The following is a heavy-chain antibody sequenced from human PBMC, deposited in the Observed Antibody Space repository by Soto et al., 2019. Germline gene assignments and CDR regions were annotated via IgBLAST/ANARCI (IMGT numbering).Heavy chain of an antibody. CDR3: AKDSVVVVVAAMDVCPDYGMDG. J-gene: IGHJ6*02. V-gene: IGHV3-23*01. Sequence: GGSLRLSCAASGFTFSSYAMSWVRQAPGKGLEWVSAISGSGGSTYYADSVKGRFTISRDNSKNTLYLQMNSLRAEDTPVYYCAKDSVVVVVAAMDVCPDYGMDGWGQRTTVTV. CDR2: ISGSGGST. D-gene: IGHD2-2*01. CDR1: GFTFSSYA.